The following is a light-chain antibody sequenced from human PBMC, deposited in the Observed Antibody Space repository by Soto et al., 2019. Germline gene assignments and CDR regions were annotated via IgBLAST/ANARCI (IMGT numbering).Light chain of an antibody. Sequence: DIQMTQSPSSLSASVGDRVTITCRASQSISSCLNWDQQKTGNAPKLLIYAASSLQSGVPSRFSGSGSGTDFTLTISSLQPEDFATYYCHQSYSTSTWTFGQGTKVELK. V-gene: IGKV1-39*01. CDR1: QSISSC. J-gene: IGKJ1*01. CDR3: HQSYSTSTWT. CDR2: AAS.